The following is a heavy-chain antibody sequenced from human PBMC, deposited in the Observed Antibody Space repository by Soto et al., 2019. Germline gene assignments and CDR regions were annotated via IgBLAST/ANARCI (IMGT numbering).Heavy chain of an antibody. CDR1: GGSISSYY. CDR3: ARVGLSPDCSGGRCLDY. V-gene: IGHV4-59*01. J-gene: IGHJ4*02. D-gene: IGHD2-15*01. CDR2: IYYSGST. Sequence: SETLSLTCTVSGGSISSYYWSWIRQPPGKGLGWIGYIYYSGSTDYNPSLKSRVTISVDTSKNQFSLKLNSVTAADTAVYYCARVGLSPDCSGGRCLDYWGQGTLVTVSS.